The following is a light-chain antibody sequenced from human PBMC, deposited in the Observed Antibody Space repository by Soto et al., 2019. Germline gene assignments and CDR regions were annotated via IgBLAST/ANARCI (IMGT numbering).Light chain of an antibody. CDR3: PPYQTYWT. CDR1: QSISSW. V-gene: IGKV1-5*03. CDR2: KAS. Sequence: DIQMTQSPSTLSASIGDRVTITCRASQSISSWLAWYQQKPGKAPKLLIYKASILENGVPSRFSGSGSGTEFYLTISSLQPEDFATYSCPPYQTYWTFAQGTKVEIK. J-gene: IGKJ1*01.